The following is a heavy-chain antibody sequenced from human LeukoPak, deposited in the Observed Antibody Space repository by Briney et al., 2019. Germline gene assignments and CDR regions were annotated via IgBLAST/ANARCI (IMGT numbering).Heavy chain of an antibody. J-gene: IGHJ4*02. Sequence: SETLSLTCTVSGGSISSSSYYWGWIRQPPGKGLEWIGYIYYSGSTNYNPSLKSRVTISVDTSKNQFSLKLSSVTAADTAVYYCASTPWGVWGGTFDYWGQGTLVTVSS. CDR1: GGSISSSSYY. CDR3: ASTPWGVWGGTFDY. D-gene: IGHD3-16*01. CDR2: IYYSGST. V-gene: IGHV4-61*05.